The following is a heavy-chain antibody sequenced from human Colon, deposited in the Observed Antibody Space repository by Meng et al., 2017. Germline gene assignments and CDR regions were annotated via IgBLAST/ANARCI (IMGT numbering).Heavy chain of an antibody. CDR2: ISTGGST. CDR3: ARDHYYDSRGYSDWFDP. J-gene: IGHJ5*02. Sequence: VQQQEAGPGLVKPSEPLSLTCTFSGDSICISLYSWSWVRQTAGKGLEWIGRISTGGSTGYHHSLQSRVTLSVDRSKTQFFLRLSSVTAADTAVYYCARDHYYDSRGYSDWFDPWGQGTLVTVSS. CDR1: GDSICISLYS. V-gene: IGHV4-61*02. D-gene: IGHD3-22*01.